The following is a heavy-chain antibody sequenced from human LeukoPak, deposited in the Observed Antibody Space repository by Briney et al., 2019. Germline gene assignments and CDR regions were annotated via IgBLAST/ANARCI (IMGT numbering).Heavy chain of an antibody. CDR2: TYYRSKWNN. CDR1: GDSVSTNSAA. CDR3: ARLVGASWFDS. V-gene: IGHV6-1*01. D-gene: IGHD1-26*01. Sequence: SQTLSLTCAISGDSVSTNSAAWTWLRQSPSRGLEWLGRTYYRSKWNNDYAVSMKSRITINPDTSKNQFSLQLNSVTPEDTAVYYCARLVGASWFDSWGQGTLVTVSS. J-gene: IGHJ5*01.